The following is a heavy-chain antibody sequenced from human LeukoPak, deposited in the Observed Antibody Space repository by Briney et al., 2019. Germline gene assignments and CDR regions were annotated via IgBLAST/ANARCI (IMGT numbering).Heavy chain of an antibody. Sequence: PGGSLRLSCAASGFTFSNYAMSWVRQAPGKGLEWVSAISGSASSTYHADSVKGRFTISRDNSKNTLYLQMNSLRAEDTAVYYCAKDVGGAVVPAAVDYWGQGTLVTVSS. CDR1: GFTFSNYA. J-gene: IGHJ4*02. CDR3: AKDVGGAVVPAAVDY. V-gene: IGHV3-23*01. D-gene: IGHD2-2*01. CDR2: ISGSASST.